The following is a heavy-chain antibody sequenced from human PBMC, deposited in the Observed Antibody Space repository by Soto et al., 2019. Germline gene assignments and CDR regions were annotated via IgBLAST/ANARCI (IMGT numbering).Heavy chain of an antibody. V-gene: IGHV4-31*03. CDR1: GGSISSGGYY. CDR2: IYYSGST. CDR3: ARLIVVVESSGNYYYYMDV. D-gene: IGHD2-15*01. J-gene: IGHJ6*03. Sequence: PSETLSLTCTVSGGSISSGGYYWSWIRQHPGKGLEWIGYIYYSGSTYYNPSLKSRVTISVDTSKNQFSLKLSSVTAADTAVYYCARLIVVVESSGNYYYYMDVWGKGTTVTVSS.